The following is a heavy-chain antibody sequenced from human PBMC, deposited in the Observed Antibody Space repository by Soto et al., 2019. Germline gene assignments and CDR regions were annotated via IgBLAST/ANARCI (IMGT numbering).Heavy chain of an antibody. CDR1: GFTFSSYG. V-gene: IGHV3-33*01. CDR3: ARDLYSSSWYGVDY. Sequence: QVQLVESGGGVVQPGRSLRLSCAAGGFTFSSYGMHWVRQAPCKGLELVPVIWYDGSNKYYADSVKGRFTISRDNSKNTLYLQMNSLRAEDTAVYYCARDLYSSSWYGVDYWGRGTLVTVSS. D-gene: IGHD6-13*01. J-gene: IGHJ4*02. CDR2: IWYDGSNK.